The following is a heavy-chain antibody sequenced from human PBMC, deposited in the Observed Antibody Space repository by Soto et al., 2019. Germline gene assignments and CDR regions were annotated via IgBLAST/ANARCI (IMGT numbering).Heavy chain of an antibody. V-gene: IGHV3-33*01. CDR2: IWYDGSNK. D-gene: IGHD6-6*01. CDR3: ARGKGSNWFDP. CDR1: GFTFSSYG. Sequence: QVQLVESGGGVVQPGRSLRLSCAASGFTFSSYGMHWVRQAPGKGLEWVAVIWYDGSNKYYADSVKGRFTISRDNSKNTLYLQMNSLRAEDTAVYYCARGKGSNWFDPWGQGTLVTVSS. J-gene: IGHJ5*02.